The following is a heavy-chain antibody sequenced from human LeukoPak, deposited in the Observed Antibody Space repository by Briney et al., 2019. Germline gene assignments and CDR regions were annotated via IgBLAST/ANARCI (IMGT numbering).Heavy chain of an antibody. D-gene: IGHD6-13*01. J-gene: IGHJ5*02. CDR2: ISYDGSNK. Sequence: GGPLRLSCAASGFTFCSYAMHWVRQAPGKGLEGVAVISYDGSNKCYADSVKGLFTISRDNSKNTLYLQMNSLRAGDTAVYYCAKDIAAAGREGNWFDPWGQGTLVTVSS. V-gene: IGHV3-30*04. CDR1: GFTFCSYA. CDR3: AKDIAAAGREGNWFDP.